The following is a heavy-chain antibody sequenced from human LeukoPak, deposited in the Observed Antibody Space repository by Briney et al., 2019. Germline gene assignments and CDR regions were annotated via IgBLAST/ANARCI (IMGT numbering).Heavy chain of an antibody. J-gene: IGHJ3*02. CDR3: ARGSLGYCSSTSCYRAFDI. V-gene: IGHV1-69*05. D-gene: IGHD2-2*01. CDR1: GGTFSSYA. Sequence: GSSVKVSCKASGGTFSSYAISWVRQAPGQGLEWMGGIIPIFGTANYAQKFQGRVTITTDESTSTAYMELSSLRSEDTAVYYCARGSLGYCSSTSCYRAFDIWGQGTMVTVSS. CDR2: IIPIFGTA.